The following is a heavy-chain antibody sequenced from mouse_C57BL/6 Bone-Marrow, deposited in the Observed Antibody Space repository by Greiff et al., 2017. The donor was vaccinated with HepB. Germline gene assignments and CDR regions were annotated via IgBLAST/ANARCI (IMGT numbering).Heavy chain of an antibody. CDR2: INSDGGST. CDR3: AGFYYGSSLPAWFAY. CDR1: EYEFPSHD. J-gene: IGHJ3*01. V-gene: IGHV5-2*01. Sequence: VQLKESGGGLVQPGESLKLSCESNEYEFPSHDMSWVRKTPEKRLELVAAINSDGGSTYYPDTMERRFIISRDNTKQTLYLQMSSLRSEDTALYYCAGFYYGSSLPAWFAYWGQGTLVTVSA. D-gene: IGHD1-1*01.